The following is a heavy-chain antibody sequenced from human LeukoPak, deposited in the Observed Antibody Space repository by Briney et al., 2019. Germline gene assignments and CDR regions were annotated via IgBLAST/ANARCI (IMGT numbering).Heavy chain of an antibody. CDR2: IYYSGST. CDR1: GGSISSYY. CDR3: ARGNYDSSGYYY. J-gene: IGHJ4*02. D-gene: IGHD3-22*01. V-gene: IGHV4-59*01. Sequence: SETLSLTCTVSGGSISSYYWSWIRQPPGKGLEWTGYIYYSGSTNYNPSLKSRVTISVDTSKNQFSLKLSSVTAADTAVYYCARGNYDSSGYYYWGQGTLVTVSS.